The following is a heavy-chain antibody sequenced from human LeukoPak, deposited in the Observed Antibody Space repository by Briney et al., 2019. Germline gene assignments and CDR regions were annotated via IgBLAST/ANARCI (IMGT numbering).Heavy chain of an antibody. CDR2: IIPIFGTA. CDR3: ARGATYYYDSSGSRAFDI. J-gene: IGHJ3*02. CDR1: GGTFSSYA. Sequence: ASVKVSCKASGGTFSSYAISWVRQAPGQGLEWMGGIIPIFGTANYAQKFQGRVTITADKSTSTAYMELSSLRSEDTAVYYCARGATYYYDSSGSRAFDIWGQGTMVTVSS. D-gene: IGHD3-22*01. V-gene: IGHV1-69*06.